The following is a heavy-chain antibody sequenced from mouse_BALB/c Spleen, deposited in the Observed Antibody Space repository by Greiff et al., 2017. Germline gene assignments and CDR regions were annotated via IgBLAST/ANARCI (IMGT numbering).Heavy chain of an antibody. CDR3: ARRAGDYFDY. V-gene: IGHV1-4*01. CDR1: GYTFTSYT. CDR2: INPSSGYT. J-gene: IGHJ2*01. Sequence: VQLQQSGAELARPGASVKMSCKASGYTFTSYTMHWVNQRPGQGLEWIGYINPSSGYTNYNQKFKDKATLTADKSSSTAYMQLSSLTSEDSAVYYCARRAGDYFDYWGQGTTLTVSS. D-gene: IGHD3-3*01.